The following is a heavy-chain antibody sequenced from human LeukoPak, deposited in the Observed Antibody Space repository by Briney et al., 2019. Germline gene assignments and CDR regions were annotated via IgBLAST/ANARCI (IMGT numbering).Heavy chain of an antibody. CDR3: AREGVIAAAEPLKFDY. Sequence: ASVKVSCKASGYTFTGYYMHWVRQAPGQGLERMGWINPNSGGTNYAQKFQGRVTMTRDTSTSTVYMELSSLRSEDTAVYYCAREGVIAAAEPLKFDYWGQGTLVTVSS. J-gene: IGHJ4*02. CDR1: GYTFTGYY. CDR2: INPNSGGT. V-gene: IGHV1-2*02. D-gene: IGHD6-13*01.